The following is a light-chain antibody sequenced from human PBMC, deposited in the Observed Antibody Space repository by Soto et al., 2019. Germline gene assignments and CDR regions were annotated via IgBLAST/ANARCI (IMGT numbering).Light chain of an antibody. Sequence: QSALTQPASVSGSPGQSITISCTGTSSDLGGYNFVSWYQHHPGKAPKLMIYEVSNRPSGVSNRFSGSKSGNTASLTISGLQAEDEADYYFSSYRSSRTVIFGGGTKLTVL. J-gene: IGLJ2*01. V-gene: IGLV2-14*01. CDR1: SSDLGGYNF. CDR3: SSYRSSRTVI. CDR2: EVS.